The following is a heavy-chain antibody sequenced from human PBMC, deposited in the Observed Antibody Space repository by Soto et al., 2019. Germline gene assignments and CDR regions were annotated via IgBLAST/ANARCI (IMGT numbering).Heavy chain of an antibody. J-gene: IGHJ3*02. CDR3: ARGDYDFWSGYKGDAFDI. Sequence: SEMLSLTCTVSGGSISSYYWSWIRQPPGKGLEWIGYIYYSGSTNYNPSLKSRVTISVDTSKNQFSLKLSSVTAADTAVYYCARGDYDFWSGYKGDAFDIWGQGTMVTVSS. D-gene: IGHD3-3*01. CDR1: GGSISSYY. CDR2: IYYSGST. V-gene: IGHV4-59*01.